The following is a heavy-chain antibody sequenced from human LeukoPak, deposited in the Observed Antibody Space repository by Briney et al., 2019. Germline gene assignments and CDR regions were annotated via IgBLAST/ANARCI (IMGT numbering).Heavy chain of an antibody. Sequence: SETLSLTCTVSGGSISSGGYYWSWIRQPPGKGLEWIGYIYHSGSTYYNPSLKSRVTISVDRSKNQFSLKLSSVTAADTAVYYCAIPEAGYCSSTSCYNMGYWGQGTLVTVSS. CDR1: GGSISSGGYY. CDR2: IYHSGST. D-gene: IGHD2-2*02. V-gene: IGHV4-30-2*01. CDR3: AIPEAGYCSSTSCYNMGY. J-gene: IGHJ4*02.